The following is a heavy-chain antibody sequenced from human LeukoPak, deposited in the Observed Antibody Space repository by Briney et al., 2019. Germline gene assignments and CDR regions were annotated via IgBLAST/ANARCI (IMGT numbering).Heavy chain of an antibody. J-gene: IGHJ5*02. V-gene: IGHV4-59*01. Sequence: PWETLSLTCTVSGDSISSYYWTWIRQPPGKGLEWIGYIYNSGSTNYNPSLRSRVTISVDTSKNQFSLKLSSVTAADTAVYYCTRDRGSGGFDPWGQGTLVTVSS. CDR1: GDSISSYY. CDR2: IYNSGST. D-gene: IGHD1-26*01. CDR3: TRDRGSGGFDP.